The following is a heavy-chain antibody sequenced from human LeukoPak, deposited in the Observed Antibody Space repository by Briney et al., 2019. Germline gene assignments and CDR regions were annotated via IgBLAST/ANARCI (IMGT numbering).Heavy chain of an antibody. CDR2: INTDGSST. CDR3: ATDSSSSPLPPLDY. V-gene: IGHV3-74*01. J-gene: IGHJ4*02. D-gene: IGHD6-6*01. Sequence: PGGSLRLSCAASGFTFRTYWMHWVRQAPGKGPVWVSRINTDGSSTSYADSVKGRFTISRDDAKNTLFLQMNSLRAEDTAVYYCATDSSSSPLPPLDYWGQGTLVTVSS. CDR1: GFTFRTYW.